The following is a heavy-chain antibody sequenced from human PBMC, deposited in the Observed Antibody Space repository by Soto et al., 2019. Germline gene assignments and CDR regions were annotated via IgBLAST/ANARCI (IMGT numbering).Heavy chain of an antibody. V-gene: IGHV3-30-3*01. J-gene: IGHJ4*02. CDR1: GFTFSSYA. Sequence: GGSLRLSCAASGFTFSSYAMHWVRQAPGKGLEWVAVISYDGSNKYYADSVKGRFTISRDNSKNTLYLQMNSLRAEDTAVYYCARVKVVMRVRFGIDYWGQGTLVTVSS. CDR2: ISYDGSNK. CDR3: ARVKVVMRVRFGIDY. D-gene: IGHD3-10*01.